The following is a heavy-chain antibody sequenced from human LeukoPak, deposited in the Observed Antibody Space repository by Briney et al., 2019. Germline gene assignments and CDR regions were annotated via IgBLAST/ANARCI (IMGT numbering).Heavy chain of an antibody. CDR1: GFTFSSYS. V-gene: IGHV3-48*04. CDR3: ARDLRDYYYYYMDV. J-gene: IGHJ6*03. Sequence: GGSLRLSCAASGFTFSSYSMNWVRQAPGKGLEWVSSISSSGSTIYYADSVKGRFTISRDNAKNSLYLQMNSLRAEDTAVYYCARDLRDYYYYYMDVWGKGTTVTISS. CDR2: ISSSGSTI. D-gene: IGHD4-17*01.